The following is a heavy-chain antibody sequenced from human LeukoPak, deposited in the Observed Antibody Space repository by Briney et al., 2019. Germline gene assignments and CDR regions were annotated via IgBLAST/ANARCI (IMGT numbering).Heavy chain of an antibody. CDR3: ANTVDTAVSTTFDY. J-gene: IGHJ4*02. V-gene: IGHV3-30*18. CDR2: ISYDGSNK. D-gene: IGHD5-18*01. Sequence: GGSLRLSCAASGFTFSSYGMHWVRQAPGKGLEWVAVISYDGSNKYYADSVKGRFTISRDNSKNTLYLQMNSLRAEDTAVYYCANTVDTAVSTTFDYWGQGTLVTVSS. CDR1: GFTFSSYG.